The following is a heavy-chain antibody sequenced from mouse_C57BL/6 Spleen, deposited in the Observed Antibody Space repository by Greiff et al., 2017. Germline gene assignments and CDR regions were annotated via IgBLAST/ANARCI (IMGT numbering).Heavy chain of an antibody. Sequence: EVQLQQSGTVLARPGASVKMSCKTSGYTFTSYWMHWVKQRPGQGLEWIGAIYPGNSDTSYNQKFKGKAKLTAVTSASTAYMELSSLTNEDSAVYYCTPDSSGYVSFAYWGQGTLVTVSA. V-gene: IGHV1-5*01. CDR3: TPDSSGYVSFAY. J-gene: IGHJ3*01. CDR2: IYPGNSDT. CDR1: GYTFTSYW. D-gene: IGHD3-2*02.